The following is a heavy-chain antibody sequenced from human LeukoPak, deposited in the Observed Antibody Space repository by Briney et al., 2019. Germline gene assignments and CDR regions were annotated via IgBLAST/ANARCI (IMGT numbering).Heavy chain of an antibody. CDR1: GYTLTELS. Sequence: ASVKVSCKVSGYTLTELSMHWVRQAPGKGLEWMGGFDPEDGETIYAQKFQGRVTMTEDTSTDTAYMELSSLRSEDTAVYYCATKRWTYIAGGLYYFDYWGQGTLVTVSS. V-gene: IGHV1-24*01. J-gene: IGHJ4*02. D-gene: IGHD1-26*01. CDR3: ATKRWTYIAGGLYYFDY. CDR2: FDPEDGET.